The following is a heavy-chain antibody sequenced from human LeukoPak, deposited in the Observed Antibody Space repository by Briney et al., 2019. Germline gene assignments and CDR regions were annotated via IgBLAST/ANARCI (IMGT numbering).Heavy chain of an antibody. V-gene: IGHV3-48*01. Sequence: GGSLRLSCAVPGFTLSSYNMNWVRQAPGKGLEWVSYIRNSGNTIYYADSVKGRFTISRDPAKNSQYLQMNSLRAEDTAVYYCAKKKTDYSYPSSFDYWGQGTLVTVSS. CDR1: GFTLSSYN. D-gene: IGHD4-11*01. CDR2: IRNSGNTI. J-gene: IGHJ4*02. CDR3: AKKKTDYSYPSSFDY.